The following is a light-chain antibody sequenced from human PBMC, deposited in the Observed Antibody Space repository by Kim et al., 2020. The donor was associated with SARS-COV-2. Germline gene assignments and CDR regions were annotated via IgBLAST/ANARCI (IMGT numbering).Light chain of an antibody. CDR1: RSISNA. Sequence: SASVGDRVTITCRASRSISNALAWYQQKPGNAPKLLIDGASNLESAVPSRFSGSGSGTEFTLTITSLQPDDVATYYCQQYSIYWTFGQGTKVDIK. CDR3: QQYSIYWT. V-gene: IGKV1-13*02. J-gene: IGKJ1*01. CDR2: GAS.